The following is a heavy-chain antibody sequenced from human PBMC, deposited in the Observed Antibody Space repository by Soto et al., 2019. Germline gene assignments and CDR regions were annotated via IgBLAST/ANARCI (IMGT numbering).Heavy chain of an antibody. CDR3: ASITYYYDSSGAGYFDY. CDR1: GYSFTSYW. Sequence: GESLKISCKGSGYSFTSYWIGWVRQMPGKGLEWMGIIYPGDSDTRYSPSFQGQVTISADKSISTAYLQWSSLKASDTAMYYCASITYYYDSSGAGYFDYWGQGTLVTVS. D-gene: IGHD3-22*01. CDR2: IYPGDSDT. V-gene: IGHV5-51*01. J-gene: IGHJ4*02.